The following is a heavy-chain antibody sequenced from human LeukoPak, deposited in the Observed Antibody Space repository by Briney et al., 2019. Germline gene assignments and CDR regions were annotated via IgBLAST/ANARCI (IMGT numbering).Heavy chain of an antibody. CDR1: GGSFSGYY. V-gene: IGHV4-34*01. D-gene: IGHD5-12*01. J-gene: IGHJ4*02. Sequence: PSETLSLTCAVYGGSFSGYYWSWIRQPPGKGLEWIGEINHSGSTNYNPSLKSRVTISVDTSKNQFSPKLSSVTAADTAVYYCARGGYGHILNPYYFDYWGQGTLVTVSS. CDR2: INHSGST. CDR3: ARGGYGHILNPYYFDY.